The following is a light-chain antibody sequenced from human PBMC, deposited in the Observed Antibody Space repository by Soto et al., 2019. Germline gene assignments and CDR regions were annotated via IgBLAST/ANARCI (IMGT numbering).Light chain of an antibody. CDR2: EDY. J-gene: IGLJ1*01. Sequence: QSVLTQPPSASGSPGQSVTISCTGTSSDVGGYNYVSWYQHHPGKAPTLINYEDYKRPSGVPDRFTGSKSGNTAALTVSGLQAEDEADYYCSSYVGTNSYVFGTGT. V-gene: IGLV2-8*01. CDR1: SSDVGGYNY. CDR3: SSYVGTNSYV.